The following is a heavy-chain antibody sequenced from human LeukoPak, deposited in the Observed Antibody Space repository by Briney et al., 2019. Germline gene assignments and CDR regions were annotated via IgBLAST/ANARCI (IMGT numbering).Heavy chain of an antibody. D-gene: IGHD3-16*01. CDR3: AREGAKIAFDI. V-gene: IGHV1-69*05. Sequence: GASVKVSCKASGGTFSSYAISWVRQAPGQGLEWVGRIIPIFGTANYAQKFQGRVTITTDESTSTAYMELSSLRSEDTAVYYCAREGAKIAFDIRGQGTMVTVSS. J-gene: IGHJ3*02. CDR1: GGTFSSYA. CDR2: IIPIFGTA.